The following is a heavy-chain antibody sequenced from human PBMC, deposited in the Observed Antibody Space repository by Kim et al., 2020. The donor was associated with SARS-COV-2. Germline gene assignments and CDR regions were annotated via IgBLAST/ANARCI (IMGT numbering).Heavy chain of an antibody. J-gene: IGHJ5*02. CDR2: INHSGST. CDR3: ARRWLRRWFDP. Sequence: SETLSLTCAVYGGSFSGYYWSWIRQPPGKGLEWIGEINHSGSTNYNPSLKSRVTISVDTSKNQFSLKLSSVTAADTAVYYCARRWLRRWFDPWGQGTLVTVSS. D-gene: IGHD5-12*01. V-gene: IGHV4-34*01. CDR1: GGSFSGYY.